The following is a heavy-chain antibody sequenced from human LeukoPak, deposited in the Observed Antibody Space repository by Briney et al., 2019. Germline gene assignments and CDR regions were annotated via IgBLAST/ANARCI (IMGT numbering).Heavy chain of an antibody. J-gene: IGHJ5*02. D-gene: IGHD2-2*01. Sequence: ASVKVSCKASGGTFSSYTISWVRQAPGQGLEWMGRIIPILGIANYAQKFQGRVTITADKSTSTAYMELSSLRSEDTAVYYCARGGVPAAVGYWFDPWGQGTLVTVPS. CDR3: ARGGVPAAVGYWFDP. CDR2: IIPILGIA. V-gene: IGHV1-69*02. CDR1: GGTFSSYT.